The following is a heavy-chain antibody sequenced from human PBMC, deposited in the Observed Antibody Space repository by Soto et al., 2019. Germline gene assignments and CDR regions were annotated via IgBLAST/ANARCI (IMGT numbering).Heavy chain of an antibody. V-gene: IGHV2-5*02. CDR3: AHKRVDLWAFDI. J-gene: IGHJ3*02. Sequence: QITLKESGPTLVKPTQTLTLTCTFSGFSLSTSGVGVGWIRQPPGKALEWLALIYWDDDKRYSPSLKSRLTITKDTSNNQVVLTMTNMDPVDTATYYCAHKRVDLWAFDIWGQGTMVTVSS. CDR2: IYWDDDK. D-gene: IGHD2-21*01. CDR1: GFSLSTSGVG.